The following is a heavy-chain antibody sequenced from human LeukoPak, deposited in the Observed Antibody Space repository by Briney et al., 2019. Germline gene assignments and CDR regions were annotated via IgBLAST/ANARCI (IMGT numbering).Heavy chain of an antibody. D-gene: IGHD3-10*01. Sequence: GGSLRLSCVDSGFTCTNAWMSWVRQAPGKGLEWIGRIKSKTDGETTNYAEPVRGRFTISRDDSKSAVYLQMNSLKIEDTAVYYCTTDLGTYYHGSQRLIPIDYWGQGTLVTVSS. V-gene: IGHV3-15*01. CDR1: GFTCTNAW. CDR3: TTDLGTYYHGSQRLIPIDY. J-gene: IGHJ4*02. CDR2: IKSKTDGETT.